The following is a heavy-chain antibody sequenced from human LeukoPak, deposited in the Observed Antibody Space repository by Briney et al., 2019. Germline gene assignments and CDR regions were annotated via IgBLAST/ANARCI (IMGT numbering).Heavy chain of an antibody. CDR3: AKDRPNFHENSGHYYRRDGDS. CDR1: GFTFSSYW. J-gene: IGHJ5*01. Sequence: GGSLRLSCAASGFTFSSYWMHWVRQAPGKGLVWVSRINSDRSSTSYADSVKGRFTISRDNAKNTLYLRMNSLTAEDTAIYYCAKDRPNFHENSGHYYRRDGDSWGQGTLVTVSS. D-gene: IGHD3-22*01. V-gene: IGHV3-74*01. CDR2: INSDRSST.